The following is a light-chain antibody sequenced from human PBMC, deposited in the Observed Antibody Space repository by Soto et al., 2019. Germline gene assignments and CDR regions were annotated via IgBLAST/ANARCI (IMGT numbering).Light chain of an antibody. J-gene: IGKJ1*01. CDR3: QQFYTCPQT. Sequence: ETVLTQSPATLSVSPGSRATLSCRASPSVDNNLAWYQQKPSQAPRLLIYGASTRATGIPARFRGSGSGTDFTPTISSLQSEDFALYFCQQFYTCPQTLGDGTRVEI. V-gene: IGKV3-15*01. CDR1: PSVDNN. CDR2: GAS.